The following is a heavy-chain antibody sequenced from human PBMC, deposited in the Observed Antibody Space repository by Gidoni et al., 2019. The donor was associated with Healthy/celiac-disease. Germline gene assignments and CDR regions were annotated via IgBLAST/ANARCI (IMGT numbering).Heavy chain of an antibody. CDR3: AKDRLWFGLNFDD. D-gene: IGHD3-10*01. Sequence: EVQLVESGGGVVQPGGSLRLSCAASAFTFDDYAMHWVRQAPGKGLEWVSLISGDGGSTYYADYVKGRFTISRDNSKNSLYLQMNSLRTEDTALYYCAKDRLWFGLNFDDWGQGTLVTVSA. CDR2: ISGDGGST. V-gene: IGHV3-43*02. J-gene: IGHJ4*02. CDR1: AFTFDDYA.